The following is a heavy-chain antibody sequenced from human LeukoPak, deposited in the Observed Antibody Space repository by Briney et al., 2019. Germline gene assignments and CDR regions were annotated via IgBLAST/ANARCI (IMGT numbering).Heavy chain of an antibody. CDR1: GDSVSSNSAA. V-gene: IGHV6-1*01. D-gene: IGHD3-10*01. Sequence: PSQTLSLTCAISGDSVSSNSAAWNWIRQSPSRGLEWLGRTYYRSKWYNDYAVSVKSRITINPDTSKNQFSLQLNSVTPEDTAVYYCARVVGYYGSGSYYSPIFDYWGQGTLVTVSS. J-gene: IGHJ4*02. CDR3: ARVVGYYGSGSYYSPIFDY. CDR2: TYYRSKWYN.